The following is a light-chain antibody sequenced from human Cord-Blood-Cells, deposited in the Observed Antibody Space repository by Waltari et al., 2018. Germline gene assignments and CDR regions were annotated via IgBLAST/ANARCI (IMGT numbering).Light chain of an antibody. V-gene: IGKV3-20*01. J-gene: IGKJ2*01. Sequence: EIVLTQSPGTLSLSPGERATLCCRASQSVSSSYLSWYQQKPGQAPMLLIYGASSRATGIPERFSGSGSGTDFTPTISRLEPEDFAVYYCQQYGSSPMYTFGQGTKLEIK. CDR1: QSVSSSY. CDR3: QQYGSSPMYT. CDR2: GAS.